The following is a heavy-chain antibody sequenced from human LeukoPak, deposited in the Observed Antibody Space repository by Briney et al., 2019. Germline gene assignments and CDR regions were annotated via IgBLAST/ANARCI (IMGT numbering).Heavy chain of an antibody. CDR3: ARGVAGSGSYYHVGFAF. CDR1: GFAFTTYW. CDR2: INTDETIA. J-gene: IGHJ4*02. V-gene: IGHV3-74*01. Sequence: GGSLRLSCAASGFAFTTYWMHWVRQAPGKGLVWVSRINTDETIANYADSVTGRFTISRDNSKDTLHLQLNSLRVEDTAVYFCARGVAGSGSYYHVGFAFWGRGAMVTVSS. D-gene: IGHD3-10*01.